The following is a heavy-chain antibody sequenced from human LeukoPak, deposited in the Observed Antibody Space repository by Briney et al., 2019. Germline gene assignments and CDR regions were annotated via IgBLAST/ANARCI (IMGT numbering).Heavy chain of an antibody. J-gene: IGHJ6*03. D-gene: IGHD3-10*01. Sequence: GGSLRLSRAASGFTFSSYWMSWVRQAPGKGLEWVANIKQDGSEKYYVDSVKGRFTISRDNAKNSLYLQMNSLRAEDTAVYYCARDRSLVRGVIIIYYYYYMDVWGKGTTVTVSS. CDR1: GFTFSSYW. CDR3: ARDRSLVRGVIIIYYYYYMDV. V-gene: IGHV3-7*01. CDR2: IKQDGSEK.